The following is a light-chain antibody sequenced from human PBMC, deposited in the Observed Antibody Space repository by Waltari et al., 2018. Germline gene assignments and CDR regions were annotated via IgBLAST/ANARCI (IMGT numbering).Light chain of an antibody. V-gene: IGLV1-40*01. CDR2: GNS. J-gene: IGLJ3*02. CDR1: SSNIGAGYD. CDR3: QSYDSSRSGWV. Sequence: QSVLTQPPSVSGAPGQRVTISCTGSSSNIGAGYDVHWYQQLPGTAPKLLIYGNSNRPSGVPDRCSGSKSGTSASLAITGLQAEDEADYYCQSYDSSRSGWVFGGGTKLTVL.